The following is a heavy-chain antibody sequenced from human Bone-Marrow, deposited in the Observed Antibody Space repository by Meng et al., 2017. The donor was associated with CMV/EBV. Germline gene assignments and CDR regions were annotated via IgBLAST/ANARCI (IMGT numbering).Heavy chain of an antibody. J-gene: IGHJ4*02. D-gene: IGHD5-12*01. CDR1: GGTFSSYA. CDR2: IIPIFGTA. Sequence: QVEVVQAGAEVKKPGSSVKVSCKASGGTFSSYAISWVRQAPGQGLEWMGGIIPIFGTANYAQKFQGRVTITADESTSTAYMELSSLRSEDTAVYYCARGLYADIVATPFDYWGQGTLVTVSS. V-gene: IGHV1-69*12. CDR3: ARGLYADIVATPFDY.